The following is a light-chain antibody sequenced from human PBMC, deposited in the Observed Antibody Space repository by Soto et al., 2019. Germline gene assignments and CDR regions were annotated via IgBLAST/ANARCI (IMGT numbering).Light chain of an antibody. CDR3: QQSYGPPPT. Sequence: DIQMTQTPSSLSASVGDRVTITCRSSQNISRILNWYQQKQGKAPNLLIYSVSSLRTGVPSRFSDSGSGTDFTLTISSLQPEDFATYFCQQSYGPPPTFGQGTKVEIK. CDR1: QNISRI. CDR2: SVS. V-gene: IGKV1-39*01. J-gene: IGKJ1*01.